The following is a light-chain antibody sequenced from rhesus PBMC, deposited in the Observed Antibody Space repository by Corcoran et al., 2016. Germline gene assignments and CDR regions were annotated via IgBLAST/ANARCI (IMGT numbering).Light chain of an antibody. V-gene: IGKV1-25*01. CDR3: QHYYSTPYS. CDR1: QGITND. Sequence: DIQMTQSPSSLSASVGDRVTITCRASQGITNDLAWYQQKPGETPKLLIYEASGLQSGFPSRFSGSGSGTDVTLTISSLQPEDFATYYCQHYYSTPYSFGQGTKVEIK. J-gene: IGKJ2*01. CDR2: EAS.